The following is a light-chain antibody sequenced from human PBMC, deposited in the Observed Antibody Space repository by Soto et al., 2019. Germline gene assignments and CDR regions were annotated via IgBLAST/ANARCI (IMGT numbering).Light chain of an antibody. J-gene: IGKJ4*01. V-gene: IGKV3D-11*02. Sequence: EIVLTQSPATLYLSPEERATLSCRASQSVFRSLAWYPQRPGQAPSLLISDASNRATGVPARFSGSGAGIDFTRSISSLEPEDFAVYYCQQRNILPLTFGGGTKVEIK. CDR1: QSVFRS. CDR3: QQRNILPLT. CDR2: DAS.